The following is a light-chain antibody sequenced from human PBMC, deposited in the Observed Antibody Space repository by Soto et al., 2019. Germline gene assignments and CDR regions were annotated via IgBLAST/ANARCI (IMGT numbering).Light chain of an antibody. J-gene: IGKJ3*01. CDR3: LQRTDWPFT. V-gene: IGKV3-11*01. Sequence: EIVLTQSPATLSLSPGERATLSCRASQSISNYLTWYQHKPGQAPRRLIYDASSRAAYVPARFSGSGSGTDFTLAISSLEPEDFAVYSRLQRTDWPFTFGPGTIVHI. CDR1: QSISNY. CDR2: DAS.